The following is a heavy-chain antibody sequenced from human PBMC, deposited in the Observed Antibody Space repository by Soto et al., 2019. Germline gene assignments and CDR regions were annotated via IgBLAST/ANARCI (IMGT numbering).Heavy chain of an antibody. CDR2: IIGSGGST. Sequence: EVQLLESGGGLVQPGGSLRLSCAASGFTFSSYAMSWVRQAPGKGLEWVAAIIGSGGSTYYADSVKGRFTISRDNSKNTLYLQMNSLRAEDTAVYYCAKASGSSRHYYFDYWGQGTLVTVSS. J-gene: IGHJ4*02. CDR3: AKASGSSRHYYFDY. CDR1: GFTFSSYA. D-gene: IGHD1-26*01. V-gene: IGHV3-23*01.